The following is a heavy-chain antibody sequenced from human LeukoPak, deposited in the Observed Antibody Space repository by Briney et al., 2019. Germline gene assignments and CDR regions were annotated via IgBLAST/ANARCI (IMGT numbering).Heavy chain of an antibody. D-gene: IGHD1-1*01. CDR2: INPNSGGT. CDR3: ARSGPTGPGHAFDI. V-gene: IGHV1-2*02. J-gene: IGHJ3*02. Sequence: ASVKVSCKASGYTFTGYYMHWVRQAPGQGLEWMGWINPNSGGTNYAQKLQGRVTMTTDTSTSTAYMELRSLRSDDTAVYYCARSGPTGPGHAFDIWGQGTMVTVSS. CDR1: GYTFTGYY.